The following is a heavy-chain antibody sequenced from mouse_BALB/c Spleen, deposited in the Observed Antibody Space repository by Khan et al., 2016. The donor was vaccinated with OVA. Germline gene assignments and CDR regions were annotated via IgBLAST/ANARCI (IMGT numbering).Heavy chain of an antibody. D-gene: IGHD1-1*01. Sequence: VQLQQPGAELVKPGTSVKLSCKASGYNFTSYWIKWVKVRPGQGLEWIGHIYPGSGSTNYNEKFKSKATLSVDTSSSTVYMQLSSLASEDSAVYYCARRDYYGSSVAYWGQGTLVTVSA. CDR1: GYNFTSYW. V-gene: IGHV1-55*01. J-gene: IGHJ3*01. CDR3: ARRDYYGSSVAY. CDR2: IYPGSGST.